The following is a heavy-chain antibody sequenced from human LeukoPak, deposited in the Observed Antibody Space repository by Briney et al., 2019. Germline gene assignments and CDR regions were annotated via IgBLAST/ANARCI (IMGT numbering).Heavy chain of an antibody. V-gene: IGHV1-69*01. J-gene: IGHJ4*02. D-gene: IGHD2-2*01. CDR1: GGAFSSYA. CDR3: AREGYCSTTGCHDAY. Sequence: GSSVKVSCKASGGAFSSYAISWGRQAPGQGLEWMGGIITIFGTPNYAQKFQRRVTITADQSTNTAYMELTSLTSEDTAVYYCAREGYCSTTGCHDAYWGQGTLVTVSS. CDR2: IITIFGTP.